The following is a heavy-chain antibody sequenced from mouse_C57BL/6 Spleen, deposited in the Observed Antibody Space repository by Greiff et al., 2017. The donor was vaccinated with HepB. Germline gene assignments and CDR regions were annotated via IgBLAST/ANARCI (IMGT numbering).Heavy chain of an antibody. V-gene: IGHV1-26*01. CDR2: INPNNGGT. D-gene: IGHD1-2*01. J-gene: IGHJ4*01. CDR1: GYTFTDYY. Sequence: EVQLQQSGPELVKPGASVKISCKASGYTFTDYYMNWVKQSHGKSLEWIGDINPNNGGTSYNQKFKGKATLTVDKSSSTAYMELRSLTSEDSAVYYCARVGEVRRGGYCAMDFGGQGTSVTVST. CDR3: ARVGEVRRGGYCAMDF.